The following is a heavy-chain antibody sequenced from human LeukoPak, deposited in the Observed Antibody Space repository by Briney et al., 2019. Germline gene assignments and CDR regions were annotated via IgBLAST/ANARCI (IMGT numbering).Heavy chain of an antibody. Sequence: SETLSLTCTVSGGSISNYYWSWIRQPPGKGLEWIGYIYYSGSTRYNPSLRSRVIISVDTSKNQFSLKLNSVTAADTAVYYCARHRYDYDSSGYFDYWGQGTLVTVSS. J-gene: IGHJ4*02. CDR2: IYYSGST. V-gene: IGHV4-59*08. CDR1: GGSISNYY. CDR3: ARHRYDYDSSGYFDY. D-gene: IGHD3-22*01.